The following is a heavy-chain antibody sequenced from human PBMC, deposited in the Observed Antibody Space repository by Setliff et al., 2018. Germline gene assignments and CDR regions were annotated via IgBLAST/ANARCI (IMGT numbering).Heavy chain of an antibody. CDR1: GFPVSRNY. D-gene: IGHD6-19*01. J-gene: IGHJ3*02. CDR2: IYSGGTT. Sequence: GGSLRLSCAASGFPVSRNYMTWVRQAPGKGLEWVSIIYSGGTTYYADSVKGRFTLSRDNSNNTLHLQMNNLTAEDTALYYCASPSLQIAVAASTDAFDIWGQGTMVPVSS. CDR3: ASPSLQIAVAASTDAFDI. V-gene: IGHV3-66*01.